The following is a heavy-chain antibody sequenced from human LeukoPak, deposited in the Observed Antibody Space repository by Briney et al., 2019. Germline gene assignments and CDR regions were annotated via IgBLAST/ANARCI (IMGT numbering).Heavy chain of an antibody. CDR1: GYTFTSYG. Sequence: ASVKVSCKASGYTFTSYGISWVRQAPGQGLEWMGWISAYNGNTNYAQKLQGRVTMTTDTSTSTAYMELRSLRSGDTAVYYCARDLYSSNYYYYGMDVWGQGTTVTVSS. CDR3: ARDLYSSNYYYYGMDV. V-gene: IGHV1-18*01. D-gene: IGHD5-18*01. CDR2: ISAYNGNT. J-gene: IGHJ6*02.